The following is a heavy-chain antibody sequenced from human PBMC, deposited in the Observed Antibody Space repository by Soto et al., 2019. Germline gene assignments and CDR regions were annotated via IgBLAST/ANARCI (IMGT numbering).Heavy chain of an antibody. CDR3: ARGLPRYSSSWDGFDY. CDR1: GFTFSSYS. V-gene: IGHV3-21*01. D-gene: IGHD6-13*01. Sequence: EVQLVESGGGLVKPGGSLRLSCAASGFTFSSYSMNWVRQAPGKGLEWVSSISSSSSYIYYADSVKGRFTISRDNAKNSLYLQMNSLRAEDTAVYYCARGLPRYSSSWDGFDYWGQGTLVTVSS. J-gene: IGHJ4*02. CDR2: ISSSSSYI.